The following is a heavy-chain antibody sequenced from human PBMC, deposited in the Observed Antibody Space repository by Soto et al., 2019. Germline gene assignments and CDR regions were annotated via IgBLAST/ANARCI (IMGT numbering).Heavy chain of an antibody. CDR2: MNPNSGNT. CDR3: ARGIKYGDYSRLFDP. CDR1: GYTFTSYD. Sequence: ASVKVSCKASGYTFTSYDINWVRQATGQGLEYLGWMNPNSGNTGYVQKFQGRVTMTRDTSISTAYMELSSLRSEDTAVYYCARGIKYGDYSRLFDPWGQGTLVTVS. V-gene: IGHV1-8*01. D-gene: IGHD4-17*01. J-gene: IGHJ5*02.